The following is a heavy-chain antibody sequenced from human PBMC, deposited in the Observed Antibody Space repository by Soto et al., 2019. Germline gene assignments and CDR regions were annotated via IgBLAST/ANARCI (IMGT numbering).Heavy chain of an antibody. CDR2: IYPGDSDT. CDR3: ARRVATVTRQDYYYYYMDV. J-gene: IGHJ6*03. Sequence: GESLKISCKGSGYSFTSYWIGWVRQMPGKGLEWMGIIYPGDSDTRYSPSFQGQVTISADKSISTAYLQWSSLKASDTAMYYCARRVATVTRQDYYYYYMDVWGKGTTVTVSS. CDR1: GYSFTSYW. V-gene: IGHV5-51*01. D-gene: IGHD4-4*01.